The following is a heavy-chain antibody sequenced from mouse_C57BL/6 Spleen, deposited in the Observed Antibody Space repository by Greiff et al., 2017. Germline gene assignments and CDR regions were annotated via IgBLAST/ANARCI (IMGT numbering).Heavy chain of an antibody. CDR2: ISDGGSYT. J-gene: IGHJ2*01. CDR3: ARENYCFDY. Sequence: EVMLVESGGGLVKPGGSLKLSCAASGFTFSSYAMSWVRQTPEKRLEWVATISDGGSYTYYPDNVKGRFTISRDNAKNKLYLQMSHLKSEDTAMYYCARENYCFDYWGQGTTLTVSS. V-gene: IGHV5-4*01. CDR1: GFTFSSYA.